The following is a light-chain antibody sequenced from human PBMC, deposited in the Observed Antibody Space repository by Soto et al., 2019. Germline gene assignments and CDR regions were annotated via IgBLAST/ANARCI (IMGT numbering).Light chain of an antibody. CDR3: QQYDNLFYT. CDR1: QDISNY. Sequence: DIQMTQSPSSLSASVGDRVTITCQASQDISNYLNWYQQKPGKAPKLLIYDASNLETGVPSRFGGSGSGTDFIFTISSLQPEDIATYYCQQYDNLFYTFGQGTKLEIK. CDR2: DAS. J-gene: IGKJ2*01. V-gene: IGKV1-33*01.